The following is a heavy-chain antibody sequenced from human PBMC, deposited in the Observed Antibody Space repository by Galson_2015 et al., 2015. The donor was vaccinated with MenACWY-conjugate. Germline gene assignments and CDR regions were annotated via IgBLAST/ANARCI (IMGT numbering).Heavy chain of an antibody. CDR2: TYYRSKWYN. V-gene: IGHV6-1*01. D-gene: IGHD2-15*01. CDR3: ARGIRGYCSGGSCYSFDY. J-gene: IGHJ4*02. Sequence: CAISGDSVSSNSAAWNWIRQSPSGGLEWLGRTYYRSKWYNDYAVSVKSRITINPDTSKNQFSLQLNSVTPEDTAVYYCARGIRGYCSGGSCYSFDYWGQGTLVTVSS. CDR1: GDSVSSNSAA.